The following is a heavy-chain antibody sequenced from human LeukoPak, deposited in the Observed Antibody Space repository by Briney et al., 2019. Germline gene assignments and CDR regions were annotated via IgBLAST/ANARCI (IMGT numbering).Heavy chain of an antibody. V-gene: IGHV3-23*01. Sequence: GGSLRLSCAASGFTFINAWMSWVRQAPGKGLEWVSGITDSGGSTFYADAVKGRFTISRDNSKNTLYLQMNSLRAEDTAVYYCAKMTIVGNWFDPWGQGTLVTVSS. CDR3: AKMTIVGNWFDP. D-gene: IGHD4-11*01. J-gene: IGHJ5*02. CDR1: GFTFINAW. CDR2: ITDSGGST.